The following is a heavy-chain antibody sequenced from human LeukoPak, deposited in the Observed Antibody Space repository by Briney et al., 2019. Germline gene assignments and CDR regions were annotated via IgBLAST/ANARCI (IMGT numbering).Heavy chain of an antibody. J-gene: IGHJ5*02. V-gene: IGHV4-34*01. CDR1: GGSFSDYY. D-gene: IGHD6-13*01. CDR2: INHSGST. CDR3: ARYSSSWYKNWFDP. Sequence: SETLSLTCAVYGGSFSDYYWSWIRQPPRKGQEWIGDINHSGSTNYNQSLKSRVTISVDTSKNQFSLKLSSVTAADTAVYYCARYSSSWYKNWFDPWGQGNLVTVSS.